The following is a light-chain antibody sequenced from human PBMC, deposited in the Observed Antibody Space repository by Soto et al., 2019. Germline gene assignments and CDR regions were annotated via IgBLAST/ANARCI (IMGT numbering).Light chain of an antibody. CDR3: QQCDDFIT. CDR1: QDIKNY. V-gene: IGKV1-33*01. CDR2: EAS. Sequence: DIQMTQSPSSLSASVGDRVTITCQASQDIKNYLNWYQQKPGKAPKLLIYEASNLETGVTSSFSGSGSGRSFTFTISSLQPEDIATYYCQQCDDFITFGGGTRIEIK. J-gene: IGKJ4*01.